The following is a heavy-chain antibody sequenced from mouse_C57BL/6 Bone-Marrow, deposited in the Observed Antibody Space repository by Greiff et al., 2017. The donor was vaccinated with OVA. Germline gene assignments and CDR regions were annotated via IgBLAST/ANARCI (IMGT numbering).Heavy chain of an antibody. J-gene: IGHJ4*01. V-gene: IGHV12-3*01. Sequence: QLQESGPGLVKPSQSLFLTCSITGFPITSGYYWIWIRQSPGKPLEWMGYITHSGETFYNPSLQSPISITRETSKNQFFLQLHSVTTEDTALYYWDYYGSSRYAMWYSGKKTSVSAAS. D-gene: IGHD1-1*01. CDR3: DYYGSSRYAMWY. CDR1: GFPITSGYY. CDR2: ITHSGET.